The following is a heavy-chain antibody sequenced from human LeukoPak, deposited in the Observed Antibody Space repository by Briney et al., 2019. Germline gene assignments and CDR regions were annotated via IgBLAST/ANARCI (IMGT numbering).Heavy chain of an antibody. CDR1: GYTFTSYA. V-gene: IGHV7-4-1*02. D-gene: IGHD3-9*01. J-gene: IGHJ3*02. Sequence: ASVKVSCKASGYTFTSYAMNWVRQAPGQGLEWMGWINTNTGNPTYAQGFTGRFVFSLDTSVSTAYLQISSLKAEDTAVYYCARDRLRYFDWLLLGDAFDIWGQGTMVTVSS. CDR2: INTNTGNP. CDR3: ARDRLRYFDWLLLGDAFDI.